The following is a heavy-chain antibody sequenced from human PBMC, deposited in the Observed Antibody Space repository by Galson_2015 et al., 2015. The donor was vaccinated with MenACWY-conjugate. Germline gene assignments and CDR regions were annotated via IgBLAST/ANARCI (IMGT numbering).Heavy chain of an antibody. CDR3: ATWPDAFHV. CDR1: GLIFTNSG. CDR2: IIPILGRT. Sequence: QSGAEVKQPGASVKVSCKASGLIFTNSGFSWVRQAPGQGLEWMARIIPILGRTHYAQNFQGRVTLTADRLTDTADMELSSLRSDDTAIYYCATWPDAFHVWGQGTKVIVSS. V-gene: IGHV1-69*04. J-gene: IGHJ3*01.